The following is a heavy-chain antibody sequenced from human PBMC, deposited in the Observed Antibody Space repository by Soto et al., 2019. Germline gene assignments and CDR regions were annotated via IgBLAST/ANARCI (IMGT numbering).Heavy chain of an antibody. V-gene: IGHV4-59*01. CDR3: ARGGPSSKWLDP. Sequence: SETLSLTCTVSGGSISSYYWSWIRQPPGKGLEWIGYIYYSGSTNYNPSLKSRVTISVDTSKNQFSLKLSSVTAADTAVYYCARGGPSSKWLDPWGQGTLVTVSS. J-gene: IGHJ5*02. CDR1: GGSISSYY. CDR2: IYYSGST.